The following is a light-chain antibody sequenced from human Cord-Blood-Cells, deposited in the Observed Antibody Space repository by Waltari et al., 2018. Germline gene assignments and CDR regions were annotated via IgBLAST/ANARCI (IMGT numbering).Light chain of an antibody. CDR2: DAS. J-gene: IGLJ2*01. V-gene: IGLV2-14*01. CDR1: SSDVGGYNY. Sequence: QSALTQPASVSGSPGQSITISCTGTSSDVGGYNYVSWYQQHPGKAPKLMIYDASNRPSGVSNRFSGSKSGNTASLTISALQAEDEADYYCSSYTSSSTVVFGGGTKLTGL. CDR3: SSYTSSSTVV.